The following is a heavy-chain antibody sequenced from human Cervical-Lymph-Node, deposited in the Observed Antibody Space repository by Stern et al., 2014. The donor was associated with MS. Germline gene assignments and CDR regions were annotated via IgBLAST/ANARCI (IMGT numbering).Heavy chain of an antibody. V-gene: IGHV3-30*03. D-gene: IGHD5-18*01. CDR2: ISYDGRNT. CDR3: VTGRGYMSGQPDFDY. Sequence: QLVQSGGGVVQPGGSLRLSCEASGFRFSSYGIHWVRQAPGKGLEWVAGISYDGRNTNYGGSVKGRFTISRDNSKNMLFLHMNRLSAEDTAVYYCVTGRGYMSGQPDFDYWGQGALVTVTS. J-gene: IGHJ4*02. CDR1: GFRFSSYG.